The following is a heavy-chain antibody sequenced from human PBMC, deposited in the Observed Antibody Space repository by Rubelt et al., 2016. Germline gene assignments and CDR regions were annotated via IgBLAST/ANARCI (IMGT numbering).Heavy chain of an antibody. CDR1: GFTFSSYA. J-gene: IGHJ4*02. CDR3: AKDFYSSGRRGYFDY. CDR2: IWYDGSNK. Sequence: VQLVESGEGVVQPGRSLRLSCSASGFTFSSYAMHWVRQAPGKGLEWVAVIWYDGSNKYYADSVKGRFTISRDNAKNSLDLQRNRLRAEDTALYYCAKDFYSSGRRGYFDYWGQGTLVTVSS. V-gene: IGHV3-33*03. D-gene: IGHD6-19*01.